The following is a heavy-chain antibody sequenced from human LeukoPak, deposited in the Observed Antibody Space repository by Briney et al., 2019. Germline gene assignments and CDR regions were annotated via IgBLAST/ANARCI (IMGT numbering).Heavy chain of an antibody. CDR3: ARTVQIVVVPAAIVGWFDP. CDR2: INPNSGGT. Sequence: ASVKVSCKASGYTFTTYSMNWVRQAPGQGLEWMGWINPNSGGTNYAQKLQGRVTMTTDTSTSTAYMELRSLRSDDTAVYYCARTVQIVVVPAAIVGWFDPWGQGTLVTVSS. J-gene: IGHJ5*02. D-gene: IGHD2-2*02. CDR1: GYTFTTYS. V-gene: IGHV1-18*01.